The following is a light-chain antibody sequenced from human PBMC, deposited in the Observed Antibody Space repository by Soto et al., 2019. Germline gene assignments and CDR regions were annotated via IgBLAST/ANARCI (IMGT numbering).Light chain of an antibody. CDR2: EVT. V-gene: IGLV2-14*03. Sequence: QSVLTQPASVFGSPGQSITISCTGTSSDVGGYNFVSWYQQLPGKAPKLMIYEVTSRPSGVSNRFSGSKSGNTASLTISGLQPEDEADYYCSSYTTSSTVVFGTGTKGTVL. J-gene: IGLJ1*01. CDR1: SSDVGGYNF. CDR3: SSYTTSSTVV.